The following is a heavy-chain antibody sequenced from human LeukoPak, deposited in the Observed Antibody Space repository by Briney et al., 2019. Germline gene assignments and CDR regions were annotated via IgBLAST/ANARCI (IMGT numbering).Heavy chain of an antibody. V-gene: IGHV3-23*01. CDR3: AKGRGNSGWPFDP. CDR2: ISGRGGST. CDR1: GFTFSTYA. J-gene: IGHJ5*02. Sequence: PGGSLRLSCAASGFTFSTYAMSWVRLAPGKGLEWVSSISGRGGSTYYADSVKGRFTISRDNSKNTLYPQMNSLRAEDTAVYYCAKGRGNSGWPFDPWGQGTLVTVSS. D-gene: IGHD6-19*01.